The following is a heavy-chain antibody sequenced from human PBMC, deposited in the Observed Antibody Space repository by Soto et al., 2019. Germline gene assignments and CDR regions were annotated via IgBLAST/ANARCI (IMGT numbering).Heavy chain of an antibody. V-gene: IGHV1-18*01. CDR2: ISAYNGNT. J-gene: IGHJ5*02. CDR1: GYTFTSYG. CDR3: ARDLKYFRLSGNWFDT. Sequence: ASVKVSCKASGYTFTSYGISWVRQAPGQGLEWMGWISAYNGNTNYAQKVQGRVTLTIDTSTSTAYMEMRSLRSDDTAVYYCARDLKYFRLSGNWFDTWGQGTLVTVSS. D-gene: IGHD5-12*01.